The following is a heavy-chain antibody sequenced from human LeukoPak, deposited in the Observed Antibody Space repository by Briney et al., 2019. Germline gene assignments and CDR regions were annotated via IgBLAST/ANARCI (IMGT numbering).Heavy chain of an antibody. D-gene: IGHD5-24*01. CDR1: GGSISSYY. Sequence: SETLSLTCTVSGGSISSYYCSCIRQPAGKGLEWIGRIYTSGSTNYNPSLKSRVTISVDKSKNQFSLKLSSVTAADTAVYYCARNYLNSCDPWGQGTLVTVSS. CDR3: ARNYLNSCDP. V-gene: IGHV4-4*07. CDR2: IYTSGST. J-gene: IGHJ5*02.